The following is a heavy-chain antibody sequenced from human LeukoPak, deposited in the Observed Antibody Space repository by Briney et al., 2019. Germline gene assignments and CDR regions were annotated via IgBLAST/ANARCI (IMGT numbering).Heavy chain of an antibody. CDR1: GFTFSTYS. J-gene: IGHJ4*02. V-gene: IGHV3-21*01. CDR2: ISNDNSYE. Sequence: GGSLRLSCAASGFTFSTYSMNWVRQAPGKGLEWVASISNDNSYEYYGDSMKGRFTISRDNARNSVYLQMNSLRADDTAVYFCARGRRWNPFPFDSWGQGTLLTVSS. CDR3: ARGRRWNPFPFDS. D-gene: IGHD1-1*01.